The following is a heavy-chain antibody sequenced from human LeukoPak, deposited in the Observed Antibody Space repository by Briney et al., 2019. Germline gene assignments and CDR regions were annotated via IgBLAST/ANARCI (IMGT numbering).Heavy chain of an antibody. CDR3: ARKFLGSRGYYFDY. J-gene: IGHJ4*02. D-gene: IGHD3-10*01. CDR2: IIPIFGTA. CDR1: GGTFSSYA. V-gene: IGHV1-69*06. Sequence: SVKVSCKASGGTFSSYAISWVRQAPGQGLEWMGGIIPIFGTANYAQKFQGRVTITADKSTSTAYMELSSLRFEDTAVYYCARKFLGSRGYYFDYWGQGTLVTVSS.